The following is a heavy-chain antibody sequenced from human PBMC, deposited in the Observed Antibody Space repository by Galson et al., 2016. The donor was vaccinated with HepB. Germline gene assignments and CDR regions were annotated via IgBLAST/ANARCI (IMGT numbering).Heavy chain of an antibody. Sequence: SCKASGYTFLNYDISWVRQAPGQGLVWMGWISTFNGNTNYAQQLQGRVTMTTDTSTSTAYMELRNLRYDDTAVYCCARKGRWWLTSQRNQHFDYWGQGTLVTVSS. CDR1: GYTFLNYD. CDR2: ISTFNGNT. V-gene: IGHV1-18*01. CDR3: ARKGRWWLTSQRNQHFDY. J-gene: IGHJ4*02. D-gene: IGHD6-19*01.